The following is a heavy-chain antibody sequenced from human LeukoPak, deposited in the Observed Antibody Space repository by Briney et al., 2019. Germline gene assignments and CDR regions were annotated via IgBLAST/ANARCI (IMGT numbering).Heavy chain of an antibody. Sequence: GSLLLSCAASGFPFISYAMSWVRQAPGKGLEWVSDISGSGGSTYYADSVKGRFTISRDNSKNTLYLQMNSLRAEDTAVYYCAKAGRYCSSTSCYYFDYWGQGTLVTVSS. J-gene: IGHJ4*02. D-gene: IGHD2-2*01. V-gene: IGHV3-23*01. CDR3: AKAGRYCSSTSCYYFDY. CDR2: ISGSGGST. CDR1: GFPFISYA.